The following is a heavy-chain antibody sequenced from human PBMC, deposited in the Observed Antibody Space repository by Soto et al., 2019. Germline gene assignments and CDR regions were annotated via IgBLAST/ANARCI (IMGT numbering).Heavy chain of an antibody. Sequence: SETLSLTCAVSGGSISSGGYSWSWIRQPPGKGLEWIGYIYYSGSTYYNPSLKSRVTISVDRSKNQFSLKLSSVTAADTAVYYCAREADCGYSYGYETCLDYWGQGTLVTVSS. CDR3: AREADCGYSYGYETCLDY. D-gene: IGHD5-18*01. CDR2: IYYSGST. V-gene: IGHV4-30-2*05. J-gene: IGHJ4*02. CDR1: GGSISSGGYS.